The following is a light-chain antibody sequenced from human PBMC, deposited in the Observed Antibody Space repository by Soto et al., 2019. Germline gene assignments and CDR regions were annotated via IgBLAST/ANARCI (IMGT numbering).Light chain of an antibody. Sequence: QSVLTQPPSVSGAPGQRVTISCTGSSSNIGAGYDVHWYQQLPGTAPKLLIYGNSNRPSGVPDRFSGSKSGTSASLAITGRQADAEADYYCQSYDSSVTLRVFGAGTKVTVL. CDR2: GNS. J-gene: IGLJ1*01. V-gene: IGLV1-40*01. CDR3: QSYDSSVTLRV. CDR1: SSNIGAGYD.